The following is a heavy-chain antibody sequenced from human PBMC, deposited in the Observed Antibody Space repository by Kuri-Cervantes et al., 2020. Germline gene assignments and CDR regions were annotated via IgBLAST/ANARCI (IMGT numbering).Heavy chain of an antibody. J-gene: IGHJ4*02. D-gene: IGHD1-1*01. V-gene: IGHV4-59*09. Sequence: YNPSLKSRVTLSVDTSKNQVSLKLSSVTAADTAVYYCARGNGKLYDWGRGTLVTVSS. CDR3: ARGNGKLYD.